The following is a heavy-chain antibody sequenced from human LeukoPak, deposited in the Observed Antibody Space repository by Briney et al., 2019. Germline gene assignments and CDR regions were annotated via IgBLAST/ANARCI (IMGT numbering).Heavy chain of an antibody. CDR3: ARVRGIGSSWYGKVSTRNYYYYYMDV. D-gene: IGHD6-13*01. CDR1: DFTFISYW. Sequence: GSLRLSCAASDFTFISYWMTWIRQPPGKGLEWIGEINHSGSTNYNPSLKSRVTISVDTSKNQFSLKLSSVTAADTAVYYCARVRGIGSSWYGKVSTRNYYYYYMDVWGKGTTVTVSS. V-gene: IGHV4-34*01. J-gene: IGHJ6*03. CDR2: INHSGST.